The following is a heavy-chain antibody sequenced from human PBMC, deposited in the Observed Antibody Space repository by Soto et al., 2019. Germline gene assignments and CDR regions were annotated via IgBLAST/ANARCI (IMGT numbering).Heavy chain of an antibody. J-gene: IGHJ2*01. V-gene: IGHV1-3*01. CDR3: ARGGSLYWYFDL. D-gene: IGHD1-26*01. CDR2: INAGNGNT. CDR1: GYTFTNYA. Sequence: ASVKVSCKASGYTFTNYARHWVRQAPGQRLEWMGWINAGNGNTKYSQKFQGRVTITRDTSASTAYMELSSLRSEDTAVYYCARGGSLYWYFDLWGRGTRVTVSS.